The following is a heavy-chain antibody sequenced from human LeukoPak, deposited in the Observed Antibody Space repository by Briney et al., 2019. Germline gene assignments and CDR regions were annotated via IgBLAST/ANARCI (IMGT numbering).Heavy chain of an antibody. CDR3: ARDGVFGVVTLFDY. Sequence: GGSLRLSCAASGFTFSSYAMHWVRQAPGKGLEWVAVISYDGSNKYYADSVKGRFTISRDNSKNTLYLQMNSLRAEDTAVYYCARDGVFGVVTLFDYWGQGTLVTVSS. CDR2: ISYDGSNK. J-gene: IGHJ4*02. V-gene: IGHV3-30-3*01. CDR1: GFTFSSYA. D-gene: IGHD3-3*01.